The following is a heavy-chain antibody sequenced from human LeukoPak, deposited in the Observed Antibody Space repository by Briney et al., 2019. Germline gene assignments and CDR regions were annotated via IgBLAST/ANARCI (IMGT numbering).Heavy chain of an antibody. CDR2: ISWDGGST. D-gene: IGHD5-18*01. CDR1: GFTFDDYT. CDR3: AKDKGADTAMVYYYYGMDV. J-gene: IGHJ6*02. Sequence: GGSLRLSCAPSGFTFDDYTMHWVRQAPGKGVEWVSLISWDGGSTYYADSVKGRFTISRDNSKNSLYLQMNSLRTEDTALYYCAKDKGADTAMVYYYYGMDVWGQGTTVTVSS. V-gene: IGHV3-43*01.